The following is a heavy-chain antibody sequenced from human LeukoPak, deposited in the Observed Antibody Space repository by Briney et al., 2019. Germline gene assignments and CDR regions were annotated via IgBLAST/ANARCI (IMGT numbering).Heavy chain of an antibody. V-gene: IGHV4-38-2*01. CDR1: GYSISSGFY. J-gene: IGHJ4*02. D-gene: IGHD1-20*01. Sequence: SETLSLTCAVSGYSISSGFYWGWIRQPPGKGLEWIGSIYHSGSTYYNPSLKSRVTISVDTSKNQFSLKLSSVTAADTAVYYCARASNWNDGVYFDYWGQGTLVTVSS. CDR2: IYHSGST. CDR3: ARASNWNDGVYFDY.